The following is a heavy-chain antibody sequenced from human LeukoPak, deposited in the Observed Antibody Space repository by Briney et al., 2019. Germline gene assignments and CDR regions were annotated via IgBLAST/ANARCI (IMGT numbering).Heavy chain of an antibody. J-gene: IGHJ4*02. D-gene: IGHD2-2*01. CDR3: AKDISRNFVVVPAADY. V-gene: IGHV3-43*02. CDR2: ISGDGGST. Sequence: GGSLRLSCAASGFSFNTYAMSWVRQPPGKSLEWVSLISGDGGSTYYADSVKGRFTVSRDNSKNSLYLQMNSLRTEDTALYYCAKDISRNFVVVPAADYWGQGTLVTVSS. CDR1: GFSFNTYA.